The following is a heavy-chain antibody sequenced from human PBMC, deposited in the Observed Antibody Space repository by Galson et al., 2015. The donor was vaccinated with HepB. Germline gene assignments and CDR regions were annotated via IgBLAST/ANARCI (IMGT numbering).Heavy chain of an antibody. Sequence: SVKVSCKASGYTFSGYYMHWVRQAPGQGLEWMGRINSKSGGTNYAQKFQGRVSMTRDTSIRTAYMELSRLTSDDTAVHYCARGASTTVVPDYWGQGTLVTDSS. CDR1: GYTFSGYY. CDR2: INSKSGGT. CDR3: ARGASTTVVPDY. J-gene: IGHJ4*02. D-gene: IGHD4-23*01. V-gene: IGHV1-2*06.